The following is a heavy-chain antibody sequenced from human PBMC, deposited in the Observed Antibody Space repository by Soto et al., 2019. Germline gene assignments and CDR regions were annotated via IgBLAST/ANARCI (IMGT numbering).Heavy chain of an antibody. CDR1: GGTFSSYA. CDR3: ARVGYSGSYYIRPGYYGMDV. V-gene: IGHV1-69*13. CDR2: IIPIFGTA. Sequence: SVKVSCKASGGTFSSYAISWVRQAPGQGLEWMGGIIPIFGTANYAQKFQGRVTITADESTSTAYMELSSLRSEDTAVYYCARVGYSGSYYIRPGYYGMDVWGQGTTVTVSS. D-gene: IGHD1-26*01. J-gene: IGHJ6*02.